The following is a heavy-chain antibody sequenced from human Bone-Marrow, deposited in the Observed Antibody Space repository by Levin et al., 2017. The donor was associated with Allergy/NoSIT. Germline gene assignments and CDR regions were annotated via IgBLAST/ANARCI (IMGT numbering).Heavy chain of an antibody. D-gene: IGHD3-3*01. Sequence: KISCKASGGTFSSYAISWVRQAPGQGLEWMGGIIPIFGTANYAQKFQGRVTITADKSTSTAYMELSSLRSEDTAVYYCARDCLFGVVISMGYWGQGTLVTVSS. CDR1: GGTFSSYA. V-gene: IGHV1-69*06. CDR2: IIPIFGTA. CDR3: ARDCLFGVVISMGY. J-gene: IGHJ4*02.